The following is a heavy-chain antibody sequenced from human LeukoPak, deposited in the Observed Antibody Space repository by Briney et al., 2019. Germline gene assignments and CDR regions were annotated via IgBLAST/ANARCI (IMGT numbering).Heavy chain of an antibody. CDR1: EFTFSSYT. J-gene: IGHJ4*02. Sequence: PGGSLRLSCAASEFTFSSYTMNWVRPAPGKGLEWVSSISTSSSYIYYADSVKGRFTISRDNAKNSLYLQMNSLRAEDTAVYYCARTYSGSCLDYWGQGTLVTVSS. V-gene: IGHV3-21*01. D-gene: IGHD1-26*01. CDR3: ARTYSGSCLDY. CDR2: ISTSSSYI.